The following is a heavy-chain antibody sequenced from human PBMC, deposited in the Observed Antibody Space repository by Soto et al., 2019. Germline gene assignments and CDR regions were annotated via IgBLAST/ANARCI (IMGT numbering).Heavy chain of an antibody. J-gene: IGHJ4*02. CDR2: ISYDGSNK. CDR1: GFTFSSYA. Sequence: QVQLVESGGGVVQPGRSLRLSCAASGFTFSSYAMHWVRQAPGKGLEWVAVISYDGSNKYYADSVKGRFTISRDNSMNTLYLQMNSLRAEDTAVYYCASCSPPHGDYWGQGTLVTVSS. V-gene: IGHV3-30-3*01. D-gene: IGHD2-15*01. CDR3: ASCSPPHGDY.